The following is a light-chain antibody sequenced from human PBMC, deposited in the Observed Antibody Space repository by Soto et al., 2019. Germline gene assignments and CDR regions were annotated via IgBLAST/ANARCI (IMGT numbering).Light chain of an antibody. CDR2: DVD. CDR1: SSDVGGYNF. V-gene: IGLV2-14*03. Sequence: QSALTQPASVSGSPGQSITISCTGTSSDVGGYNFVSWYQQHPGKAPKLMIYDVDNRPSGVSNRFSGSKSGNTASLTISGLQAEDEADYYCSSYTSNTFFCVFGTGTKVTVL. J-gene: IGLJ1*01. CDR3: SSYTSNTFFCV.